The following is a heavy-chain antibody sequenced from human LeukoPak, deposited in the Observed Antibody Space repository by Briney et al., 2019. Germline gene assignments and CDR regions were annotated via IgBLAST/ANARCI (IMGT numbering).Heavy chain of an antibody. D-gene: IGHD6-13*01. V-gene: IGHV3-9*01. CDR3: ARANGAAGTWYYFDY. Sequence: GGSLRLSCAASGFTFDDYVMNWDRQAPGKGLEWVSGISWNSGTIGYADSVKGRFTISRDNAKNSLYLQMNSLRAEDTAVYYCARANGAAGTWYYFDYWGQGTLVTVSS. J-gene: IGHJ4*02. CDR1: GFTFDDYV. CDR2: ISWNSGTI.